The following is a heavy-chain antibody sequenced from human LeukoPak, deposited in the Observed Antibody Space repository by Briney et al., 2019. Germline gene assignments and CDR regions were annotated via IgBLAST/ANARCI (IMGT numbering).Heavy chain of an antibody. V-gene: IGHV4-4*02. CDR2: IYHSGST. CDR3: AREAQSAADAFDI. CDR1: GGSISSSNW. J-gene: IGHJ3*02. Sequence: SGTLSLTCAVSGGSISSSNWWSWVRQPPGKGVEWIGVIYHSGSTNYNPSLKSRVTISVDKSKNQFSLQLSSVTATDTAVYYCAREAQSAADAFDIWGEGTMVTVSS.